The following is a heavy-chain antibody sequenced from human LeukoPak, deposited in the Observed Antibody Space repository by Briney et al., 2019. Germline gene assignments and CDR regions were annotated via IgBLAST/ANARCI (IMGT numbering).Heavy chain of an antibody. D-gene: IGHD2-21*01. V-gene: IGHV1-8*01. CDR1: GYTFTSYD. CDR2: MNPNSGNT. J-gene: IGHJ3*02. Sequence: ASVKVSCKASGYTFTSYDINWVRQATGQGLEWMGWMNPNSGNTGYAQKFQGRVTMTRNTSISTAYMELSSLRSEDTAVYYCATGALAIDAFDIWGQGTMVTVSS. CDR3: ATGALAIDAFDI.